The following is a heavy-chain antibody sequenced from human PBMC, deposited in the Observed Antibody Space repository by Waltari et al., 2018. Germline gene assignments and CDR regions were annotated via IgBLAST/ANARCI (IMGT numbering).Heavy chain of an antibody. D-gene: IGHD6-19*01. J-gene: IGHJ6*02. CDR3: ARHLAVAGLRDYYYGMDV. Sequence: QVQLQESGPGLVKPSETLSLTCAVSGYSISSGYYWGWIRQHPGKGLEWIGSIYHSGSTYYNPSLKSRVTISVDTSKNQFSLKLSSVTAADTAVYYCARHLAVAGLRDYYYGMDVWGQGTTVTVSS. V-gene: IGHV4-38-2*01. CDR1: GYSISSGYY. CDR2: IYHSGST.